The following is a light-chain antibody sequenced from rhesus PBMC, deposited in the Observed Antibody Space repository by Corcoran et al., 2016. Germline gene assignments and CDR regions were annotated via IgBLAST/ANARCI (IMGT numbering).Light chain of an antibody. J-gene: IGKJ4*01. CDR2: EAS. CDR3: EQTLQTPLT. CDR1: QSLLHSRGYNY. V-gene: IGKV2-78*01. Sequence: DIVMTQSPLFLSVTPGEPASISCRSSQSLLHSRGYNYLHWYLQKPGQYPRPLIYEASNRAAGVPDRCSGSGSGTEFSRKISRVDADDIGVYFCEQTLQTPLTFGGGTKVELK.